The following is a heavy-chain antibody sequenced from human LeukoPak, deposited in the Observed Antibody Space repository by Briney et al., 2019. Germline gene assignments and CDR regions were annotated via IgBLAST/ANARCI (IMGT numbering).Heavy chain of an antibody. CDR2: IYHSGST. CDR1: GYSISSGYY. Sequence: PSETLSLTCAVSGYSISSGYYWGWIRQPPGKGLEWIGSIYHSGSTYYNPSLKSRVTISVDTSKNQFSLKLRSVTAADTAVYYCARLGVGIVGATTAGGPVLDYWGQGTLVTVSS. J-gene: IGHJ4*02. V-gene: IGHV4-38-2*01. D-gene: IGHD1-26*01. CDR3: ARLGVGIVGATTAGGPVLDY.